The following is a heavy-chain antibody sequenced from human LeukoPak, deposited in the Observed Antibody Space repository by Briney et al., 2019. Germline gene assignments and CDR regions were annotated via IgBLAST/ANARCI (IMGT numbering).Heavy chain of an antibody. V-gene: IGHV3-23*01. D-gene: IGHD3-10*01. CDR1: GFTFSDYY. Sequence: RGSLRLSCAASGFTFSDYYMSWVRQAPGKGLEWVSTISGGGDATYYADSVKGRFTISRDNSKNTLYLQMNSLRVEDTAVYYCARDSSMLRGPLVIYYDFWGQGTLVTVSS. CDR2: ISGGGDAT. J-gene: IGHJ4*02. CDR3: ARDSSMLRGPLVIYYDF.